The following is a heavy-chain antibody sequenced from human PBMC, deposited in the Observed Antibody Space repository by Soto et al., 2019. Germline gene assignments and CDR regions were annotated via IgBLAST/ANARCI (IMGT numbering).Heavy chain of an antibody. CDR2: ISGSGGST. CDR3: TKGSTQDYYFDY. D-gene: IGHD2-15*01. V-gene: IGHV3-23*01. Sequence: EVQLLESGGGLVQPGGSLRLSCAASGFTFSSYAMSWVRQAPGKGLEWVSAISGSGGSTYYADSVTGRFTISRDNSKNTLYLQMNSLRAEDTAVYYCTKGSTQDYYFDYWGQGTLVTVSS. J-gene: IGHJ4*02. CDR1: GFTFSSYA.